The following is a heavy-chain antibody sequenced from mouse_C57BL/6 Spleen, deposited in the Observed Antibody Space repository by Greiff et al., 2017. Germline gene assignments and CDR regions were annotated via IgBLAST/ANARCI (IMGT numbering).Heavy chain of an antibody. CDR3: AKTYYSNYGDY. Sequence: QVQLQQSGPELVKPGASVKLSCKASGYTFTSYDINWVKQRPGQGLEWIGWIYPRDGSTKYNEKFKGKATLTVDTSSSTAYMELHSLTSEDSAVYFGAKTYYSNYGDYWGQGTTLTVSS. J-gene: IGHJ2*01. V-gene: IGHV1-85*01. CDR1: GYTFTSYD. CDR2: IYPRDGST. D-gene: IGHD2-5*01.